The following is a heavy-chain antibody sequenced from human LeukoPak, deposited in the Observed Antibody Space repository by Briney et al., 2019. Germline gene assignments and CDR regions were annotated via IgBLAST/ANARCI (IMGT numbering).Heavy chain of an antibody. CDR3: AKGSDSSAWTLFDY. J-gene: IGHJ4*02. CDR1: GFTFSSYW. Sequence: PGGSLRLSCAASGFTFSSYWMSWVRQAPGKGLEWVANIKQDGSEKYYVDSVKGRFTTSRDNSQNTLYLQMNSLRAEDTAVYYCAKGSDSSAWTLFDYWGQGTLVTVSS. D-gene: IGHD6-25*01. V-gene: IGHV3-7*03. CDR2: IKQDGSEK.